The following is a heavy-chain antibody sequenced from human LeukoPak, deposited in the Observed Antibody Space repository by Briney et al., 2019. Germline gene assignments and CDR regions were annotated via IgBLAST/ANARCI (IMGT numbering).Heavy chain of an antibody. CDR3: ARDGEMATIAPDY. J-gene: IGHJ4*02. CDR1: GGSISSSNFY. CDR2: IYYSGST. Sequence: SETLSLTCTVSGGSISSSNFYWGWIRQPPGKGLEWIGSIYYSGSTYYNPSLKSRVTISVDTSKNQFSLKLSSVTAADTAVYYCARDGEMATIAPDYWGQGTLVTVSS. V-gene: IGHV4-39*07. D-gene: IGHD5-24*01.